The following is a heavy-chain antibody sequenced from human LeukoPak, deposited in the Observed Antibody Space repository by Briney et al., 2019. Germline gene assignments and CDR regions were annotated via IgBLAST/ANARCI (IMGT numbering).Heavy chain of an antibody. Sequence: SQTLSLTCTVSGGSISSGDYYWSWIRQPPGKGLEWIGYIYYSGSTYYNPSLKSRVTISVDTSKNQFSLKLSSVTATDTAVYYCARGGLYGSGRPYFDYWGQGTLVTVSS. V-gene: IGHV4-30-4*08. CDR2: IYYSGST. CDR3: ARGGLYGSGRPYFDY. J-gene: IGHJ4*02. CDR1: GGSISSGDYY. D-gene: IGHD3-10*01.